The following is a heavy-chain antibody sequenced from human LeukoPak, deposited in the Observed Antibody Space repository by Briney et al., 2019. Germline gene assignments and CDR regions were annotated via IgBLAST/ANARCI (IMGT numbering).Heavy chain of an antibody. Sequence: GGSLRLSCAASGFTFSSYAMSWVRQAPGKGLEWVSAISGSGGSTYYADSVKGRSTIFRDNSKNTLYLQMNSLRAEDTAVYYCAKTYRAYNYYDSSGPSYYFDYWGQGTLVTVSS. J-gene: IGHJ4*02. CDR1: GFTFSSYA. CDR2: ISGSGGST. CDR3: AKTYRAYNYYDSSGPSYYFDY. D-gene: IGHD3-22*01. V-gene: IGHV3-23*01.